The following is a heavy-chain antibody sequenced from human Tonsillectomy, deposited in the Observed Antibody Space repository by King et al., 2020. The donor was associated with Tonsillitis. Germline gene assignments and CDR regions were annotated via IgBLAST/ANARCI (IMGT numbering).Heavy chain of an antibody. J-gene: IGHJ4*02. CDR3: ACHLEYSQDY. Sequence: VQLQESGPGLVKPSETLSLTCAVSGGSIGSGNYWSWVRQSPGKGLEWIGQIYDRGSARYSPSLQSRVSISLDKSKNQFSLEAYSVTAADTAIYYCACHLEYSQDYWGQGTLVTVSS. CDR2: IYDRGSA. D-gene: IGHD5-18*01. CDR1: GGSIGSGNY. V-gene: IGHV4/OR15-8*01.